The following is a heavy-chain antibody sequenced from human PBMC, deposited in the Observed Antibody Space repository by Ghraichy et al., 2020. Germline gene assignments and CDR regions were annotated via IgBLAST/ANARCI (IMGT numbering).Heavy chain of an antibody. V-gene: IGHV3-53*01. CDR3: ASKSSDWSSDY. CDR2: IYSGGST. CDR1: GFTVSGNY. Sequence: HSCAASGFTVSGNYMSWVRQAPGKGLDWVSLIYSGGSTDYADSVKGRFTISRDNSKNTLYLQMNSLRAEDTAVYYCASKSSDWSSDYWGQGTLVTVSS. J-gene: IGHJ4*02. D-gene: IGHD6-19*01.